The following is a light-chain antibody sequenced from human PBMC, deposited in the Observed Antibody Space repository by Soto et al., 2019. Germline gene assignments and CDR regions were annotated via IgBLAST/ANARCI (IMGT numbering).Light chain of an antibody. J-gene: IGLJ2*01. CDR3: SSYAGFSTVI. CDR2: AVT. Sequence: QSVLTQPASVSGSPGRSITISCTGTSTDVGSYNLVSWYQQHPGKAPKLIIYAVTKRPAGVSSRFSGSKSGNTASLTISGLQAEDEADYYCSSYAGFSTVIFGGGTKVTVL. V-gene: IGLV2-23*02. CDR1: STDVGSYNL.